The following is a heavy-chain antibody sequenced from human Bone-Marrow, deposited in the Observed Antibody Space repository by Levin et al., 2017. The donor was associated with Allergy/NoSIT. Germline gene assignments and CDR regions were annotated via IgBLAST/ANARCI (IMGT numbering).Heavy chain of an antibody. CDR1: GFTFSSYA. CDR3: ARVGIAAAVDY. CDR2: ISYDGSNK. Sequence: QTGGSLRLSCAASGFTFSSYAMHWVRQAPGKGLEWVAVISYDGSNKYYADSVKGRFTISRDNSKNTLYLQMNSLRAEDTAVYYCARVGIAAAVDYWGQGTLVTVSS. V-gene: IGHV3-30-3*01. J-gene: IGHJ4*02. D-gene: IGHD6-13*01.